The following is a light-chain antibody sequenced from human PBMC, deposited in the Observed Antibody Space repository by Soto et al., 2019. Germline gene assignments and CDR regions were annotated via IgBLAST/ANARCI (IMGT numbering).Light chain of an antibody. CDR2: DAS. Sequence: IQLTQSPSSLSASVGDRVTFTCQATQDITTYLNWYQQTPGKSPKLLIFDASSLKTGVPSRFSGSGSGTHFTLVLSRLKPEDGAMDEGQQLDNLPITFGQGTRLEN. V-gene: IGKV1-33*01. CDR3: QQLDNLPIT. J-gene: IGKJ5*01. CDR1: QDITTY.